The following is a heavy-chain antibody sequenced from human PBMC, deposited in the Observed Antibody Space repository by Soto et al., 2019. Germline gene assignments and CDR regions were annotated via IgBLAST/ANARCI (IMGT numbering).Heavy chain of an antibody. CDR2: INPNSGGT. CDR1: GYTFTGYY. Sequence: GASVKVSCKASGYTFTGYYMHWVRQAPGQGLEWMGWINPNSGGTNYAQKFQGRVTMTRDTSISTAYMELSRLRSDDTAVYYCAIPPLEQGYSYGSVDYWGQGTLVTVSS. V-gene: IGHV1-2*02. CDR3: AIPPLEQGYSYGSVDY. D-gene: IGHD5-18*01. J-gene: IGHJ4*02.